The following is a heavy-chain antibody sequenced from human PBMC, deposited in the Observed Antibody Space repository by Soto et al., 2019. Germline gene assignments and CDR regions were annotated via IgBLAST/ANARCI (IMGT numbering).Heavy chain of an antibody. Sequence: SETLSLTCTVSGGSISSYYWSWIRQPPGKGLEWIGYIYYSGSTNYNPSLKSRVTISVDTSKNQFSLKLSSVTAADTAVYYCATLGIGEPQPRYFDYWGQGTLVTVSS. V-gene: IGHV4-59*08. CDR1: GGSISSYY. CDR2: IYYSGST. CDR3: ATLGIGEPQPRYFDY. J-gene: IGHJ4*02. D-gene: IGHD6-13*01.